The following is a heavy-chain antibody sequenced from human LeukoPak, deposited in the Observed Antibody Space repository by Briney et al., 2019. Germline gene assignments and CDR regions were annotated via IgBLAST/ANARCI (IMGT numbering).Heavy chain of an antibody. V-gene: IGHV1-8*01. CDR2: MNPKSGNT. Sequence: ASVTVSCKASGYPFSNYDINWVRQAPGQGLEWMGWMNPKSGNTGYGQKFQGRVTMTRVTSITTAYMELRSLRSDDTAVYYCTRASLAFGTKYFDPWGQGTLVTVSS. D-gene: IGHD3-10*01. CDR1: GYPFSNYD. CDR3: TRASLAFGTKYFDP. J-gene: IGHJ5*02.